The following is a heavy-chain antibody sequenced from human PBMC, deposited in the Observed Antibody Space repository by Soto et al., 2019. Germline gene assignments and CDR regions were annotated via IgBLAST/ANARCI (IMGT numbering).Heavy chain of an antibody. D-gene: IGHD6-13*01. Sequence: QLQLQESGPGLVKPSETLSLTCTVSGGSISSSSYYWGWIRQPPGKGLEWIGSIYYSGSTYYNPALNSRVTVSVETSKNQFSLKLSSVTAADTAVYYCARHDTLVGPRGGYWGQGTLVTVSS. CDR3: ARHDTLVGPRGGY. J-gene: IGHJ4*02. CDR2: IYYSGST. V-gene: IGHV4-39*01. CDR1: GGSISSSSYY.